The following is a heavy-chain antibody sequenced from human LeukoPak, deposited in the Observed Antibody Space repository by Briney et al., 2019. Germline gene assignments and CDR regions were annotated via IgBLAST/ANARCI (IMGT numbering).Heavy chain of an antibody. V-gene: IGHV3-23*01. D-gene: IGHD3-22*01. CDR1: GFTFSSYD. J-gene: IGHJ4*02. CDR3: ARRAGDYSHPYDY. CDR2: ISGSGSTT. Sequence: PGGSLRLSCAASGFTFSSYDMSWVRQAPGKGLEWVSGISGSGSTTYYADSVKGRFTISRDNSKNTVHLQMNSLRAEDTAMYYCARRAGDYSHPYDYWGQGTLVTVSS.